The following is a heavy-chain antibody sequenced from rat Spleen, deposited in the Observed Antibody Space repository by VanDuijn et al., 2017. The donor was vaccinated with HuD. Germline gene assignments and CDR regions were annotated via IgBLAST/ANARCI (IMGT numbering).Heavy chain of an antibody. CDR1: GYSITSSY. CDR2: ISYSGST. J-gene: IGHJ4*01. CDR3: ARVRGVMDA. V-gene: IGHV3-1*01. Sequence: EVQLQESGPGLVKPSQSLSLMCSVTGYSITSSYRWNWIRKFPGNKMEWMGYISYSGSTSYNPSLKSRISITRDTSKNQFFLQLNSVTSEDTATYYCARVRGVMDAWGQGASVTVSS. D-gene: IGHD1-11*01.